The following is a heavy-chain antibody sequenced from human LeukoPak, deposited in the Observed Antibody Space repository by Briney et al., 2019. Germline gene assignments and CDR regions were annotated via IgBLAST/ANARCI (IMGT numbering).Heavy chain of an antibody. CDR3: ARDRSGSYLDY. D-gene: IGHD1-26*01. Sequence: SVKVSCKASGGTFSSYAISWVRQAPGQGLEWMGRIIPILGMANYAQKFQGRVTITADKSTSTAYMELSSLRSEDTAVYYCARDRSGSYLDYWGQGTLVTVSS. CDR1: GGTFSSYA. J-gene: IGHJ4*02. V-gene: IGHV1-69*04. CDR2: IIPILGMA.